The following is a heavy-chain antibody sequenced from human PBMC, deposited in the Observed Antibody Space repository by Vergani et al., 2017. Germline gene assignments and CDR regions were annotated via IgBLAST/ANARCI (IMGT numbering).Heavy chain of an antibody. CDR1: GFTFSNAW. D-gene: IGHD6-13*01. J-gene: IGHJ6*02. Sequence: EVQLVESGGGLVKPGGSLRLSCAASGFTFSNAWMSWVRQAPGKGLEWVGRIKSKTDGGTTDYAAPVKGRFTISRDDSKNTLYLQMNSLRAEDTAVYYCARESDSSSWSYCYYGMDVGGQGP. CDR2: IKSKTDGGTT. CDR3: ARESDSSSWSYCYYGMDV. V-gene: IGHV3-15*01.